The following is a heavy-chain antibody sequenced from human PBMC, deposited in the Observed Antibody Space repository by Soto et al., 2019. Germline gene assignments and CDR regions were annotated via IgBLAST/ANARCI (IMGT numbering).Heavy chain of an antibody. CDR1: GYTFTRYY. D-gene: IGHD2-8*01. Sequence: QVQLVQSGAEVKKPGASVKISCKASGYTFTRYYMHWVRQAPGQGLEWMGIINPSGGSTNYAQKLQGRVAMTRDTSTSTVYMELNSLRSEDTAVYYCARPPYPGCINAVCYPLDYWGPGNPGHRLL. CDR3: ARPPYPGCINAVCYPLDY. J-gene: IGHJ4*02. V-gene: IGHV1-46*01. CDR2: INPSGGST.